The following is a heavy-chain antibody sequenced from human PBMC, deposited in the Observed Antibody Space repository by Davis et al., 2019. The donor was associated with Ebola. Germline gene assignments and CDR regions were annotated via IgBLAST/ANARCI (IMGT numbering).Heavy chain of an antibody. Sequence: SETLSLTCAVYGGSFSGYYWSWIRQPPGKGLEWIGEINHSGSTNYNPSLKSRVTISVDTSKNQFSLKLSSVTAADTAVYYCARDYYGSGSYYKRPYYYGMDVWGQGTLVTVSS. CDR2: INHSGST. J-gene: IGHJ6*02. V-gene: IGHV4-34*01. CDR3: ARDYYGSGSYYKRPYYYGMDV. D-gene: IGHD3-10*01. CDR1: GGSFSGYY.